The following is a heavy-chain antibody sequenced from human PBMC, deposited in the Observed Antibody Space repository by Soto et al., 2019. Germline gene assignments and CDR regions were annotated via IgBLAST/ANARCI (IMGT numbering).Heavy chain of an antibody. V-gene: IGHV4-59*08. CDR2: IYYSGNT. CDR3: ARRPLAYFDY. CDR1: GGSISSYY. J-gene: IGHJ4*02. Sequence: SETLSLTCTVSGGSISSYYWSWIRQPPGKGLEWIGYIYYSGNTYYNPSLKSRVTISADMSKNQFSLNLNSVTAADTAVYFCARRPLAYFDYWGRGTQVTVSS. D-gene: IGHD6-13*01.